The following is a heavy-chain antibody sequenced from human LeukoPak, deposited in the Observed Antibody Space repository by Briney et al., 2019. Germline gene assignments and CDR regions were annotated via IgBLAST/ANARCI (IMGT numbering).Heavy chain of an antibody. J-gene: IGHJ6*03. CDR2: IYTSGST. CDR1: GGSISSYY. V-gene: IGHV4-4*07. D-gene: IGHD3-9*01. Sequence: PSETLSLTCTVSGGSISSYYWSWIRQPAGKGLEWIGRIYTSGSTNYNPSLKSRVTISVDTSKNQFSLKLSSVTAADTAVYYCARSTEMYYDILTDYYYMDVWGKGTTVTISS. CDR3: ARSTEMYYDILTDYYYMDV.